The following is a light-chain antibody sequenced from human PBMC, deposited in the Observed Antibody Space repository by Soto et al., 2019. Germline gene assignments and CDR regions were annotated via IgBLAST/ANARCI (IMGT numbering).Light chain of an antibody. CDR3: SSYTSSSTLYV. Sequence: QSAPTQPASVSGSPGQSITISCTGTSSDVGGYNYVSWYQQHPGKAPKLMIYEVSNRPSGVSNRFSGSKSGNTASLTISGLQAEDEADYYCSSYTSSSTLYVFGTGTQLTVL. J-gene: IGLJ1*01. CDR2: EVS. V-gene: IGLV2-14*01. CDR1: SSDVGGYNY.